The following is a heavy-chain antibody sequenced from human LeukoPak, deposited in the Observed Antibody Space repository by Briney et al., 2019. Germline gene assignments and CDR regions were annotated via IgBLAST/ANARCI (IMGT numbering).Heavy chain of an antibody. J-gene: IGHJ6*03. V-gene: IGHV3-21*01. CDR2: ISSSSSYI. CDR1: GFTFSSYS. D-gene: IGHD6-13*01. CDR3: ARDRKGPNSSPHYYYMDV. Sequence: GGSLRLSCAASGFTFSSYSMNWVRQAPGKGLEWVSSISSSSSYIYYADSVKGRFTISRDNAKNSLYLQMNSLRAEDTAVYYCARDRKGPNSSPHYYYMDVWGKGTTVTVSS.